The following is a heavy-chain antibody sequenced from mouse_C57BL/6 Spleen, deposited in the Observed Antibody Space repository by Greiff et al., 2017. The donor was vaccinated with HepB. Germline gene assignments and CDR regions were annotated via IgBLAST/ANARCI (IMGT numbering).Heavy chain of an antibody. CDR3: ARYDGQAWFAY. V-gene: IGHV7-3*01. D-gene: IGHD1-2*01. CDR2: IRNKANGYTT. J-gene: IGHJ3*01. CDR1: GFTFTDYY. Sequence: EVQVVESGGGLVQPGGSLSLSCAASGFTFTDYYMSWVRQPPGKALEWLGFIRNKANGYTTEYSASVKGRFTISRDNSQSILYLQMNALRAEDSATYYCARYDGQAWFAYWGQGTLVTVSA.